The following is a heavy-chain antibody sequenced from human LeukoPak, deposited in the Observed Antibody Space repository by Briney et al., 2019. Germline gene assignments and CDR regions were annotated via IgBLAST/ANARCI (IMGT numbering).Heavy chain of an antibody. CDR1: GGSISSSSYY. Sequence: SETLSLTCTVSGGSISSSSYYWGWIRQPPGKGLEWIGSIYYSGSTYYNPSLKSRVTISVDTSKNQFSLKLSSVTAADTAVYYCARGRYILIVGARNYYYYGMDVWGQGTTVTVSS. J-gene: IGHJ6*02. D-gene: IGHD1-26*01. CDR2: IYYSGST. V-gene: IGHV4-39*01. CDR3: ARGRYILIVGARNYYYYGMDV.